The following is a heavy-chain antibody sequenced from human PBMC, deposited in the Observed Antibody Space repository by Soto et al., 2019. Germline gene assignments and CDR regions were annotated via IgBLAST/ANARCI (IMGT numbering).Heavy chain of an antibody. CDR2: ISGSGDRT. CDR1: GITISNYP. Sequence: EVQLLESGGGLVQPGGSLRLSWEASGITISNYPMSWVRQAPGRGLDWVSGISGSGDRTYYADSAKGRFTISKDISRNSLSLQLDSLGVEDTAVYFCVKDDGGYPSTAPHWGQGTLVTVSS. J-gene: IGHJ4*02. D-gene: IGHD3-22*01. V-gene: IGHV3-23*01. CDR3: VKDDGGYPSTAPH.